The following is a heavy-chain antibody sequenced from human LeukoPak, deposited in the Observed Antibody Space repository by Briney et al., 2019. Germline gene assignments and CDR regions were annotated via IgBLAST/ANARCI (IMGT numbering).Heavy chain of an antibody. CDR1: GFTHSDYG. J-gene: IGHJ4*02. CDR2: ITTNYAK. D-gene: IGHD2-2*01. Sequence: GGSLRLSCAASGFTHSDYGMSWARQAPGKGLEWVSYITTNYAKFYADSVRGRIAISRDNDKNSVYLQMNSLRDDDTAVYYCTRGRYQFLGPNDSWGQGSLVTVSS. V-gene: IGHV3-48*02. CDR3: TRGRYQFLGPNDS.